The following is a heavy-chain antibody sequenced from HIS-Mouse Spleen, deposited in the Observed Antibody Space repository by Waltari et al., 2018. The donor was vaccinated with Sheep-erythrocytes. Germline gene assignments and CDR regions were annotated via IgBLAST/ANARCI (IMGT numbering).Heavy chain of an antibody. CDR2: IYYSGST. CDR1: GGSISSSSYY. D-gene: IGHD3-22*01. Sequence: QLQLQESGPGLVKPSETLSLTCTVSGGSISSSSYYWGWIRQPPGKGLEWIGSIYYSGSTAYNPSLKSRVTISVDTSKNQFSLKLSSVTAADTAVYYCARLYYYDSSGYYFDYWGQGTLVTVSS. J-gene: IGHJ4*02. CDR3: ARLYYYDSSGYYFDY. V-gene: IGHV4-39*01.